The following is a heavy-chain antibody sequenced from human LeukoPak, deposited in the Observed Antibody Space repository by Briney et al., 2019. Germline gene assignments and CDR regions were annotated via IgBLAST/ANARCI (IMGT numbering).Heavy chain of an antibody. CDR3: ATGPTVTTFGSPDAFDV. CDR1: GDSVTSTSHY. V-gene: IGHV4-39*01. J-gene: IGHJ3*01. CDR2: VYYSGRT. D-gene: IGHD4-17*01. Sequence: KPSETLSLICTPSGDSVTSTSHYWGWFRQPPGKGLEWIGSVYYSGRTYYRPSLESRVTISVDASKKLFSLRLTSVTAADTAVYYCATGPTVTTFGSPDAFDVWGLRTMVTVSS.